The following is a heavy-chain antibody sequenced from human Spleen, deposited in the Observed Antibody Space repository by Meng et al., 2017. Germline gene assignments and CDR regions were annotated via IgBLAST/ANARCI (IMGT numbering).Heavy chain of an antibody. D-gene: IGHD6-13*01. CDR3: ATGAAAADH. CDR2: IKRNSDGGTI. CDR1: GLSFTDAW. Sequence: GGSLRLSCVASGLSFTDAWMSWVRQAPGKGLEWVGRIKRNSDGGTIDYAAPMKGRFTISRDDSKNTLYLQIDSLITEDTAVYFCATGAAAADHWGQGTLVTVSS. V-gene: IGHV3-15*01. J-gene: IGHJ4*01.